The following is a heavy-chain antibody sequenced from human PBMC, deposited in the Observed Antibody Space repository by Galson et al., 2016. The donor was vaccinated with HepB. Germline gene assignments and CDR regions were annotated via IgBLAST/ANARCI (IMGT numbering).Heavy chain of an antibody. CDR2: MNPNSGKT. V-gene: IGHV1-8*01. J-gene: IGHJ6*02. CDR3: ARGSYYGMDV. CDR1: GDTFTIYD. Sequence: VKVSCKASGDTFTIYDINWVRQATGQGLEWMGWMNPNSGKTGYAQKFRGRVTMTRNTSISTAYMEMSSLRSEDTAIYYCARGSYYGMDVWGRGTTVTVSS.